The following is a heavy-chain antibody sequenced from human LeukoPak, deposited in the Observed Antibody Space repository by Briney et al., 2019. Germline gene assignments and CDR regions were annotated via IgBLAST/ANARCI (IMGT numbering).Heavy chain of an antibody. CDR2: MNPNSGNT. CDR1: GYTFTSCD. Sequence: GASVKVSCKASGYTFTSCDINWVRQAPGQGLEWMGWMNPNSGNTGYAQKFQGRVTMTRNTSISTAYMELSSLRSEDTAVYYCARADARQIAAVGYWGQGTLVTVSS. V-gene: IGHV1-8*01. J-gene: IGHJ4*02. CDR3: ARADARQIAAVGY. D-gene: IGHD6-13*01.